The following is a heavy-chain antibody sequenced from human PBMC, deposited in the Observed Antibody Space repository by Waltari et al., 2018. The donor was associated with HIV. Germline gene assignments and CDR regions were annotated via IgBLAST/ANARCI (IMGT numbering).Heavy chain of an antibody. CDR1: GFTFSYHA. CDR2: ISSNSSTI. J-gene: IGHJ4*02. D-gene: IGHD2-8*01. Sequence: EVQLVESGGGLVQPGGSLRLSCVASGFTFSYHAMNWVRQAPGKWLEWISYISSNSSTIYHAESVKGRFTISRDNAKNSLYLQMNSLRDEDTAVYYCVRVGTSFDFWGQGTLVTVSS. V-gene: IGHV3-48*02. CDR3: VRVGTSFDF.